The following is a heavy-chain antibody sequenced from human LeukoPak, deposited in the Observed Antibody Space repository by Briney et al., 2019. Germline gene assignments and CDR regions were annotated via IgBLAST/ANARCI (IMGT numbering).Heavy chain of an antibody. CDR1: GYTFTSYY. D-gene: IGHD3-22*01. J-gene: IGHJ4*02. CDR3: ARDSSGYYLLRY. CDR2: INPSGGST. V-gene: IGHV1-46*01. Sequence: ASVKVSCKASGYTFTSYYMHWVRQAPGQGLEWMGIINPSGGSTSYAQKFRGRVTMTRDMSTSTVYMELSSLRSEDTAVYYCARDSSGYYLLRYWGQGTLVTVSS.